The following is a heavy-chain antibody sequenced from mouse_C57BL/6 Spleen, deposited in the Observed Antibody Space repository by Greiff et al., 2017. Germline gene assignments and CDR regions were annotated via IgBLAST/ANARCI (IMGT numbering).Heavy chain of an antibody. CDR2: IHPNSGST. J-gene: IGHJ2*01. Sequence: QVQLQQPGAELVKPGASVKLSCKASGYTFTRYWMHWVKQRPGQGLEWIGMIHPNSGSTNYNEKFKSKATLTVDKSYSTAYLQLSSLTSEYSAVYYCDFITTVPNYFDYWGQGTTLTVSS. D-gene: IGHD1-1*01. V-gene: IGHV1-64*01. CDR3: DFITTVPNYFDY. CDR1: GYTFTRYW.